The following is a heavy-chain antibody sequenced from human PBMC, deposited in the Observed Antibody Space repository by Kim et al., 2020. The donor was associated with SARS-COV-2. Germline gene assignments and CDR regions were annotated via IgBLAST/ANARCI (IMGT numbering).Heavy chain of an antibody. CDR1: GFTFSDYY. Sequence: GGSLRLSCAASGFTFSDYYMSWIRQAPGKGLEWVSYISSSSSYTNYADSVKGRFTISRDNAKNSLYLQMNSLRAEDTAVYYCVPLGQAVATRELLVDYWGQGTLVTVSS. D-gene: IGHD6-19*01. J-gene: IGHJ4*02. CDR3: VPLGQAVATRELLVDY. CDR2: ISSSSSYT. V-gene: IGHV3-11*03.